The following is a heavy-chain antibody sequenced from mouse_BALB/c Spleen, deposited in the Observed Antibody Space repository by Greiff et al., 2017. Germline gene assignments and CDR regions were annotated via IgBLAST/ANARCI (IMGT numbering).Heavy chain of an antibody. Sequence: EVKVVESGPGLVKPSQTVSLTCTVTGISITTGNYRWSWIRQFPGNKLEWIGYIYYSGTITYNPSLTSRTTITRDTSKNQFFLEMNSLTAEDTATYYCARDGYGYAMDYWGQGTSVTVSS. CDR2: IYYSGTI. CDR1: GISITTGNYR. V-gene: IGHV3-5*02. CDR3: ARDGYGYAMDY. D-gene: IGHD2-2*01. J-gene: IGHJ4*01.